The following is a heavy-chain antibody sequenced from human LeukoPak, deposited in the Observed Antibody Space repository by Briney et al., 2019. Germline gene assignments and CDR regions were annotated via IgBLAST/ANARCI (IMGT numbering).Heavy chain of an antibody. CDR2: IYYSGST. CDR3: ARTTEGGYTYDYFYYYYMDV. V-gene: IGHV4-59*01. CDR1: GGSISSYY. Sequence: SEALSLTCTVSGGSISSYYWSWIRQPPGKGLEWIGYIYYSGSTNYNPSLKSRVTISVDTSKNQFSLKLSSVTAADTAVYFCARTTEGGYTYDYFYYYYMDVWGKGTTVTISS. D-gene: IGHD5-18*01. J-gene: IGHJ6*03.